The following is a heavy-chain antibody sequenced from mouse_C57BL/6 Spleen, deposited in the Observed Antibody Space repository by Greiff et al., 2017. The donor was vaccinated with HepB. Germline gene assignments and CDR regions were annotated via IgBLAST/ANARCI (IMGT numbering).Heavy chain of an antibody. V-gene: IGHV2-9*01. CDR1: GFSLTSYG. CDR2: IWGGGGT. D-gene: IGHD1-1*01. Sequence: VQLQQSGPGLVAPSQTLSITCTVSGFSLTSYGVNWVRQPPGKGLEWLGVIWGGGGTNYNSALRSRLSISKDNSKSQVFLKMNSLQTDDTAMYYWAKRGGSSSWFAYWGQGTLVTVSA. CDR3: AKRGGSSSWFAY. J-gene: IGHJ3*01.